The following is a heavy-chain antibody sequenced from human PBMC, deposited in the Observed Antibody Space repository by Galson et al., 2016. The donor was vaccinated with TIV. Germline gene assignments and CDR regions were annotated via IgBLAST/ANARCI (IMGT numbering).Heavy chain of an antibody. J-gene: IGHJ5*02. CDR3: VRDWDDYGHHSAFDP. CDR2: IKQDGSDK. D-gene: IGHD4-17*01. V-gene: IGHV3-7*01. CDR1: GFTFSTFW. Sequence: SLRLSCAASGFTFSTFWVSWVRQAPGKGLEWVANIKQDGSDKNYVDSVKGRFTISRDHTKNSVFLQMSSLRAEDTAVYYCVRDWDDYGHHSAFDPLGQGTQVTVSS.